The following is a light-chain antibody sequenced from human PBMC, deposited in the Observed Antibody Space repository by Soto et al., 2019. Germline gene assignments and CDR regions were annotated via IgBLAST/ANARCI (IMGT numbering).Light chain of an antibody. V-gene: IGLV1-44*01. CDR2: NNN. Sequence: QSVLTQPPSASGTPGQRVTISCSGSSSNIGSNTVNWYQQLPGTAPKLLMYNNNQRPSGVPDRFSGSKSGTSASLAISGLQSEDEADYYCAAWDDSLNGGVFGGGTQLTVL. CDR1: SSNIGSNT. J-gene: IGLJ3*02. CDR3: AAWDDSLNGGV.